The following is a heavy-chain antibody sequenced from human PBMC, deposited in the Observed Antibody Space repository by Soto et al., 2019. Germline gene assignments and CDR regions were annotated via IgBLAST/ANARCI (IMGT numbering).Heavy chain of an antibody. J-gene: IGHJ3*01. Sequence: QITLKESGPTLVKPTQTLTLTCTFSGFSLSTRDVGVGWIRQPPGKALEWLVLIFWDGDKRFSPSLKNRPTTTEDASNNQVIFTMTDMDTVDTATYYCARTGFCTVGGCYYDAFDVWAQGTVVTVSS. D-gene: IGHD2-15*01. CDR2: IFWDGDK. V-gene: IGHV2-5*02. CDR3: ARTGFCTVGGCYYDAFDV. CDR1: GFSLSTRDVG.